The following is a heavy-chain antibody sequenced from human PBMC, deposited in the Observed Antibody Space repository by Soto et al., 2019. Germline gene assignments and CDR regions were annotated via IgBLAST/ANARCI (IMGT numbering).Heavy chain of an antibody. V-gene: IGHV1-18*01. CDR1: GYTFTSYG. Sequence: QVHLVQSGAEVKKPGASVKVSCKASGYTFTSYGITWVRQAPGQGLEWMGWISAHNGNTDYAQKIQGRVIVTGDTPTSTVYMEQRSVKSDDTSVYYWARGSYGDYWGQGDRVTVSS. D-gene: IGHD3-10*01. CDR3: ARGSYGDY. CDR2: ISAHNGNT. J-gene: IGHJ4*02.